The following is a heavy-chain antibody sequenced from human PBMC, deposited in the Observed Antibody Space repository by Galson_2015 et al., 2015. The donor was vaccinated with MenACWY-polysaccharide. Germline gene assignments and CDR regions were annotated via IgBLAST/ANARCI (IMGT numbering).Heavy chain of an antibody. CDR3: AHRMGVAAAFDF. CDR1: GFSLRTPGVG. D-gene: IGHD6-25*01. V-gene: IGHV2-5*02. J-gene: IGHJ4*02. Sequence: PALVKPTQTLTLTCTVSGFSLRTPGVGVGWIRQPPGKALEWLALIFWDENKGYKPSMRSRITVTKGTSKNQVVLTLTNVDPDDTATYYCAHRMGVAAAFDFWGQGAPVSVSS. CDR2: IFWDENK.